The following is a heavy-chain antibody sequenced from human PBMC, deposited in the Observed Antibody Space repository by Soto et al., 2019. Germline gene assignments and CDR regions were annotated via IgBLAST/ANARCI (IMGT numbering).Heavy chain of an antibody. Sequence: QVQLQESGPGLVKPSETLSLTCSVSGGSIGSYYWSWIRQPPGKGLERIGYIYYSGSTNYNPSLKSRVTISVDTSKNHCALKLRSVTAADTSGDYCARGGWRQIDYWGQGTLVTVSS. V-gene: IGHV4-59*08. CDR3: ARGGWRQIDY. J-gene: IGHJ4*02. CDR2: IYYSGST. CDR1: GGSIGSYY. D-gene: IGHD3-3*01.